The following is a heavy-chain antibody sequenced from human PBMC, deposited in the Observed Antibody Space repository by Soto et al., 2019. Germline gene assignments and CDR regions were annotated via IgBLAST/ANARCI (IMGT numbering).Heavy chain of an antibody. J-gene: IGHJ5*02. CDR2: IIPILGIA. CDR3: ARAIGFTVVTPSWFDP. Sequence: SVKVSCKASGGTFSSYTISWVRQAPGQGLESMGRIIPILGIANYAQKFQGRVTITADKSASTAYMELSSLRSEDTAVYYCARAIGFTVVTPSWFDPWGQGTLVTVSS. V-gene: IGHV1-69*02. D-gene: IGHD2-21*02. CDR1: GGTFSSYT.